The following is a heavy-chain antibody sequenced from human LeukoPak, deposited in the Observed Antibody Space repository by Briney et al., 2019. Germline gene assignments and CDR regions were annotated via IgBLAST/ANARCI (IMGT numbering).Heavy chain of an antibody. CDR1: GGSINSPTYY. CDR2: IHYSGST. J-gene: IGHJ4*02. CDR3: AKSDHSKTYYFDY. D-gene: IGHD4-11*01. V-gene: IGHV4-39*01. Sequence: SETLSLTCTVSGGSINSPTYYWGWIRQPPGKGLEWIGSIHYSGSTNYNPSLRSRVSVSVDTSKNEFSLKLYSVTAADTAVYHCAKSDHSKTYYFDYWGQGTLVTVSS.